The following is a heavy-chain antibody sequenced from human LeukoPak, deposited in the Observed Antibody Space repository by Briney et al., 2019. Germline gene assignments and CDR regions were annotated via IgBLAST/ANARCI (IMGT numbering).Heavy chain of an antibody. CDR3: ARGLEWFGEFYYGMDV. CDR1: GGTFSSYA. D-gene: IGHD3-10*01. V-gene: IGHV1-69*13. Sequence: ASVKVSCKASGGTFSSYAISWVRQAPGQGLEWMGGIITIFGTANYAQKFQGRVTITADESTSTAYMELSSLRSEDTAVYYCARGLEWFGEFYYGMDVWGKGTTVTVSS. J-gene: IGHJ6*04. CDR2: IITIFGTA.